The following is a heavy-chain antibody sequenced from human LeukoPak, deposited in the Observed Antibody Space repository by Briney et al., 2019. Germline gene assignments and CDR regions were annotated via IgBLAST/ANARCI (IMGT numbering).Heavy chain of an antibody. CDR2: IWYDGSNK. CDR3: ARGKGIAVAGTEDY. D-gene: IGHD6-19*01. CDR1: GFTFSSYG. J-gene: IGHJ4*02. V-gene: IGHV3-33*01. Sequence: PGGSLRLSCAASGFTFSSYGMHWVRQAPGKGLGWVAVIWYDGSNKYYADSVKGRFTISRDNSKNTLYLQMNSLRAEDTAVYYCARGKGIAVAGTEDYWGQGTLVTVSS.